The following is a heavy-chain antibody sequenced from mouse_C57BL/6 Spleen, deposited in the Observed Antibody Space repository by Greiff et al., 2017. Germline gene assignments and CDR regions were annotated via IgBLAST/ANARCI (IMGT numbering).Heavy chain of an antibody. Sequence: EVKLVESGGDLVKPGGSLKLSCAASGFTFSSYGMSWVRQTPDKRLEWVATISSGGSYPYYPDSVKGRFTISRDNAKNTLYLQMSSLKSEDTAVYYCARDYDGGFLYAMDYWGQGTSVTVSS. D-gene: IGHD2-4*01. CDR1: GFTFSSYG. V-gene: IGHV5-6*01. CDR2: ISSGGSYP. J-gene: IGHJ4*01. CDR3: ARDYDGGFLYAMDY.